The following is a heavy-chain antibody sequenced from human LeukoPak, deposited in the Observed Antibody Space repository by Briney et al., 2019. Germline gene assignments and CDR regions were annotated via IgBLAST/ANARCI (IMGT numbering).Heavy chain of an antibody. CDR1: GGSISGYSYY. CDR2: IYHSGST. CDR3: ARERVRDVAADTSWYFDL. J-gene: IGHJ2*01. V-gene: IGHV4-39*07. D-gene: IGHD6-13*01. Sequence: SETLSLTCTVSGGSISGYSYYWGWIRQPPGKGLEWIGSIYHSGSTHYNPSLKSRVTISVDTSKKDFSLKLSSVTAADTAVYYCARERVRDVAADTSWYFDLWGRGALSLSPQ.